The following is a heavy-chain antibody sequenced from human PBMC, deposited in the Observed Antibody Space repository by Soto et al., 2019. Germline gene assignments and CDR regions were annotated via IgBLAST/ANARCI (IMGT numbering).Heavy chain of an antibody. Sequence: GESLKISCKGLGYSFSSYWISWVRQMPGKALEWMGKIDPSDSHANYSPSFQGHVTISADKSISTAYLPWSSLKASDTAMYYCARGRGRNYYYGMDVWGQGATVTVSS. J-gene: IGHJ6*02. D-gene: IGHD1-26*01. V-gene: IGHV5-10-1*01. CDR3: ARGRGRNYYYGMDV. CDR2: IDPSDSHA. CDR1: GYSFSSYW.